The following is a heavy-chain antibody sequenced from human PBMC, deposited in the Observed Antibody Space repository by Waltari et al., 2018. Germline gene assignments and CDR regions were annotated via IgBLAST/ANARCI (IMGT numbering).Heavy chain of an antibody. D-gene: IGHD3-10*01. V-gene: IGHV3-11*01. J-gene: IGHJ4*02. Sequence: QVSLVDSGGGLVKPGRSRRISCAASGYRFSYYYMGGIRQAPGKGREWISYISGSGSTVYYADPVKRRFSISRDNGKNSLYLQMNSLRAEDTAVYYCTRPPGDRRRDYWGQGTLVTVSS. CDR1: GYRFSYYY. CDR2: ISGSGSTV. CDR3: TRPPGDRRRDY.